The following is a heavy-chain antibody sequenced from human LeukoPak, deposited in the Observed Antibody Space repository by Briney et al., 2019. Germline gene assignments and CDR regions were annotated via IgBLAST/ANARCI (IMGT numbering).Heavy chain of an antibody. V-gene: IGHV3-23*01. CDR3: AKDFDYRAY. Sequence: PGGSLRLSCAASGFTFTSYSMNWVRQAPGKGLEWVSTISGSGGSTYYADSVKGRFTISRDNSKNTLYLQMNSLRAEDTAVYYCAKDFDYRAYWGQGTLVTVSS. D-gene: IGHD4-11*01. CDR1: GFTFTSYS. J-gene: IGHJ4*02. CDR2: ISGSGGST.